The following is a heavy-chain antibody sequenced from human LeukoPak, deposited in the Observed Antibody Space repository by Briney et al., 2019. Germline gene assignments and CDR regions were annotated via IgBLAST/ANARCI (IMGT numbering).Heavy chain of an antibody. J-gene: IGHJ4*02. V-gene: IGHV3-30*02. CDR3: ARAHNWKYGSFDF. CDR1: GFIFSDYG. D-gene: IGHD1-7*01. CDR2: IRYDGSDK. Sequence: PGGSLRLSCVASGFIFSDYGIRWVRQAPGKGLEWVAFIRYDGSDKYYADSVKGRFTISRDNSKNTLYLQMNSLRAEDTAVYYCARAHNWKYGSFDFWGQGTLVTVSS.